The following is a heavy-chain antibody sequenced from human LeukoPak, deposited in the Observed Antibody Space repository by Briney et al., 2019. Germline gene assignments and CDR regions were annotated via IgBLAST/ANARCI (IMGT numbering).Heavy chain of an antibody. D-gene: IGHD7-27*01. Sequence: GGSLRLSCAASGFTFSTYWMNWVRQAPGKGLEWVATVKEDGSEKYYMDSVKGRFIIFRDNAKNPLYLQMNSLRAEDTAVYHCAKNWGWFDYWGQGTLVTVSS. CDR1: GFTFSTYW. J-gene: IGHJ4*02. V-gene: IGHV3-7*05. CDR2: VKEDGSEK. CDR3: AKNWGWFDY.